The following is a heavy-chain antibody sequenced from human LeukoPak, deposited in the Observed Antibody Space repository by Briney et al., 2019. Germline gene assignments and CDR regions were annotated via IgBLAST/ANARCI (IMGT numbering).Heavy chain of an antibody. Sequence: PGGSLRLSCAASGFTFSTYTMNWVRQAPGKGLEWVSSIRSSGSDIHYADSVKGRFTISRDNAKNSLYLQMNSLRAEDTAVYYCARLVSGTGSWFDPWGQGTLVTVSS. CDR2: IRSSGSDI. J-gene: IGHJ5*02. CDR1: GFTFSTYT. D-gene: IGHD3-10*01. V-gene: IGHV3-21*01. CDR3: ARLVSGTGSWFDP.